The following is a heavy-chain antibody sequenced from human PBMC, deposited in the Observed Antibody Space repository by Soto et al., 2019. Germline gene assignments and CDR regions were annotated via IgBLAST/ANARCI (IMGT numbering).Heavy chain of an antibody. CDR1: GGSISSGSYY. D-gene: IGHD7-27*01. Sequence: SETPALTFTVSGGSISSGSYYWGWIRQPPGKGLEWIGSIYYSGSTYYNPSLKSRVTISVDTSKNQFSLKLSSVTAADTAVYYCARVTGAYFDYWGQGTLVTVSS. CDR3: ARVTGAYFDY. V-gene: IGHV4-39*01. J-gene: IGHJ4*02. CDR2: IYYSGST.